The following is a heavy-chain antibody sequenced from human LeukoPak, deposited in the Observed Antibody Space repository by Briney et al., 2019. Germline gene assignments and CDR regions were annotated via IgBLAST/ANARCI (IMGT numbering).Heavy chain of an antibody. CDR1: GYTLTQLS. J-gene: IGHJ4*02. CDR2: FDPEDGET. D-gene: IGHD2-15*01. Sequence: ASVTVSCKVSGYTLTQLSMHWVRQAPGKGLEWMGGFDPEDGETIYAQKFQGRVTMTEDTSTDTAYMELSSLRSEDTAVYYCATEGFLSGGIDYWGQGTLVTVSS. V-gene: IGHV1-24*01. CDR3: ATEGFLSGGIDY.